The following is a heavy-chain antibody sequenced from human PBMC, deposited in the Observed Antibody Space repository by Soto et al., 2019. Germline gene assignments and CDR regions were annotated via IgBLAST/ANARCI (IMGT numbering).Heavy chain of an antibody. CDR1: GDSVSSNSAA. J-gene: IGHJ2*01. Sequence: SQTLSLTCAISGDSVSSNSAAWNWIRQSPSRGLEWLGRTYYRSKWYNDYAVSVKSRITINPDTSKNQFSLQLNSVTPEDTAVYYCARAPFVVVPAAIENWYFDLWGRGTLVTVSS. CDR3: ARAPFVVVPAAIENWYFDL. D-gene: IGHD2-2*02. V-gene: IGHV6-1*01. CDR2: TYYRSKWYN.